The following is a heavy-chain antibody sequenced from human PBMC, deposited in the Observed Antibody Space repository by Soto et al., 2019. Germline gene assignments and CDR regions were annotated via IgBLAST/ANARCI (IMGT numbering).Heavy chain of an antibody. Sequence: SETLSLTCAVSGGSISSGGYSWSWIRHPPGKGLEWIGYIYHSGSTYYNPSLKSRVTISVDRSKNQFSLKLTSVTAADTAMYYCARPKTIGAAAGKGWFDPWGQGTLVTVSS. J-gene: IGHJ5*02. CDR3: ARPKTIGAAAGKGWFDP. CDR2: IYHSGST. V-gene: IGHV4-30-2*01. CDR1: GGSISSGGYS. D-gene: IGHD6-13*01.